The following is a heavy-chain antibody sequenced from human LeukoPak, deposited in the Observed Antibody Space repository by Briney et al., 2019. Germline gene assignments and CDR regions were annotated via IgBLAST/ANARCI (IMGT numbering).Heavy chain of an antibody. CDR3: AKPPRGYSSGWDPFDY. V-gene: IGHV3-33*06. D-gene: IGHD6-19*01. J-gene: IGHJ4*02. CDR2: ICYDESNK. Sequence: PGRSLRLSCAASGFTFSSYGMHWVRQAPGKGLAWVAVICYDESNKYYADSVKGRFTISRDNSKNTLYLQMNSLRAEDTAVYYGAKPPRGYSSGWDPFDYWGQGTLVTVSS. CDR1: GFTFSSYG.